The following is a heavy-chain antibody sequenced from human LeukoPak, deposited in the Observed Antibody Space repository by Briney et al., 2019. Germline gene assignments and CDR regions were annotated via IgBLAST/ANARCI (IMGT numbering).Heavy chain of an antibody. CDR1: GYTFTSYY. J-gene: IGHJ4*02. CDR2: INPKSGAA. Sequence: LGASVKVSCKASGYTFTSYYMHWVRQAPGQGLEWLGWINPKSGAADYAQQFRGRVTMTRDTSINTDYMEMKRVTSDDTAVYYCARGAEAETSPLDFWGQGTLVIVS. D-gene: IGHD6-13*01. CDR3: ARGAEAETSPLDF. V-gene: IGHV1-2*03.